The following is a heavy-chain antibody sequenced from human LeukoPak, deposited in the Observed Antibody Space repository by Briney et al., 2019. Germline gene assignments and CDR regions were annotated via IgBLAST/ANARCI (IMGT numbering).Heavy chain of an antibody. CDR2: IFASGAT. D-gene: IGHD2-2*01. Sequence: SETLSLTCSVSGGSMSYNHWSWIRQSAGKQLEWIGRIFASGATTYNPSLKSRVTMSIDTSKKQFSLQITSVTAADTAVYYCARSLDCSSTSCYNYYGMDVWGQGTTVTVSS. V-gene: IGHV4-4*07. J-gene: IGHJ6*02. CDR3: ARSLDCSSTSCYNYYGMDV. CDR1: GGSMSYNH.